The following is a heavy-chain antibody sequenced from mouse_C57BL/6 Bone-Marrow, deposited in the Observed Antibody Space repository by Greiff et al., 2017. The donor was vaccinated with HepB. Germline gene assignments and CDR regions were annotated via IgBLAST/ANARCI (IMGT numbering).Heavy chain of an antibody. D-gene: IGHD4-1*01. CDR1: GYTFTSYW. J-gene: IGHJ2*01. CDR3: AGNWERYFDY. Sequence: QVQLQQPGAELVKPGASVKLSCKASGYTFTSYWMHWVKQRPGQGLEWIGMIHPNSSSTNYNEKFKSKATLTVDKSSSTAYMQLSSLTSEDSAVDYCAGNWERYFDYWGQGTTLTVSS. CDR2: IHPNSSST. V-gene: IGHV1-64*01.